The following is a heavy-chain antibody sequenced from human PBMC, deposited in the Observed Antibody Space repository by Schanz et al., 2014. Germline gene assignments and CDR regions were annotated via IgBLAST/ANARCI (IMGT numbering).Heavy chain of an antibody. Sequence: QVQLQESGPGLVKPSETLSLTCTVSGGSISSYYWSWIRQPPGKGLEWIGYMYYSGSTNYNPSLNIRVTISVDTSKNQVSLKVTSVTPADTAVYYCARGVLGSGYRQQYYFDHWGQGTLVTVSS. V-gene: IGHV4-59*12. CDR1: GGSISSYY. D-gene: IGHD3-3*01. CDR3: ARGVLGSGYRQQYYFDH. CDR2: MYYSGST. J-gene: IGHJ4*02.